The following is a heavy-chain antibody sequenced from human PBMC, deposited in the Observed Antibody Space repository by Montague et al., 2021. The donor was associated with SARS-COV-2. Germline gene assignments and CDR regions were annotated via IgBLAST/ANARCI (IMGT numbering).Heavy chain of an antibody. J-gene: IGHJ4*02. CDR3: ARDRDTRHTTPIDY. CDR1: GFSFSEYA. CDR2: ISYDGSNK. D-gene: IGHD2-15*01. V-gene: IGHV3-30*04. Sequence: SLRLSCAASGFSFSEYAMHWVRQAPGKGLEWVAIISYDGSNKYYAVSVKGRFTISRDNSKNTLFLQMSSLRAEDTAVYFCARDRDTRHTTPIDYWGQGTLVTVFS.